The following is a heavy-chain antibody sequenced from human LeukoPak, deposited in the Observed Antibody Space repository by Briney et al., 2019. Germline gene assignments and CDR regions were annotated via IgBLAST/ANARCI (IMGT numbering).Heavy chain of an antibody. CDR3: ARDDFWSANLDY. V-gene: IGHV3-48*03. D-gene: IGHD3-3*01. Sequence: GGSLRLSCAASGFTFSSYEMNWVRQAPGKGLEWVSYIGPSGDTIYYADSVKGRLTISRDNAKNSLYLQMNSLRAEDTAVYYCARDDFWSANLDYWGQGTLVTVSP. CDR2: IGPSGDTI. CDR1: GFTFSSYE. J-gene: IGHJ4*02.